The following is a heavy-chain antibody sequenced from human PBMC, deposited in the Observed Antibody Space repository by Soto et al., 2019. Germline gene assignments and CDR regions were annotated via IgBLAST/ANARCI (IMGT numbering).Heavy chain of an antibody. J-gene: IGHJ3*02. V-gene: IGHV3-73*01. CDR1: GFTFSGSA. D-gene: IGHD3-9*01. CDR3: TRLHYDILTGYYSDAFDI. Sequence: GGSLRLSCAASGFTFSGSAMHWVRQASGKGLEWVGRIRSKANSYATAYAASVKGRFTIPRDDSKNTAYLQMNSLKTEDTAVYYCTRLHYDILTGYYSDAFDIWGQGTMVTVSS. CDR2: IRSKANSYAT.